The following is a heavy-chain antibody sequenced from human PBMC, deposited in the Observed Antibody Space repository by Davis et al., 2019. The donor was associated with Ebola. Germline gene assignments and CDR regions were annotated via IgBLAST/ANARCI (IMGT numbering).Heavy chain of an antibody. Sequence: GGSLRLSCKDSGNTFSTHWIGWVRQMPGKGLEWMGIIYPRDSDTRYSPSFQGQVTVSADMSIRTAFLQWSSLKASDTAMYYCASLRRTITGMDDAFDIWGQGTMVTVSS. V-gene: IGHV5-51*01. CDR3: ASLRRTITGMDDAFDI. CDR1: GNTFSTHW. J-gene: IGHJ3*02. D-gene: IGHD2-8*02. CDR2: IYPRDSDT.